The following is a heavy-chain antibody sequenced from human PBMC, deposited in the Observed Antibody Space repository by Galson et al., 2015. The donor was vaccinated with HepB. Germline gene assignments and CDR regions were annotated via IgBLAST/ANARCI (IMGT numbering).Heavy chain of an antibody. V-gene: IGHV3-30*03. CDR1: GFTFSSYG. CDR2: ISYDGSNK. CDR3: AICYRDSSRSTLDS. Sequence: SLRLSCAASGFTFSSYGMHWVRQAPGKGLEWVAVISYDGSNKYYADSVKGRFTISRDNSKNTLYLQMNSLSAKDTALYDCAICYRDSSRSTLDSWGQRTLLPDSS. J-gene: IGHJ4*02. D-gene: IGHD6-19*01.